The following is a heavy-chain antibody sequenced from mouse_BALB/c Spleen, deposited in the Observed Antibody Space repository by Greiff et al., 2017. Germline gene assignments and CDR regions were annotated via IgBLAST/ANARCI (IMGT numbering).Heavy chain of an antibody. CDR3: ARDYYGSSPYYFDY. D-gene: IGHD1-1*01. CDR2: IWAGGST. J-gene: IGHJ2*01. V-gene: IGHV2-9*02. CDR1: GFSLTSYG. Sequence: VQVVESGPGLVAPSQSLSITCTVSGFSLTSYGVHWVCQPPGKGLEWLGVIWAGGSTNYNSALMSRLSISKDNSKSQVFLKMNSLQTDDTAMYYCARDYYGSSPYYFDYWGQGTTLTVSS.